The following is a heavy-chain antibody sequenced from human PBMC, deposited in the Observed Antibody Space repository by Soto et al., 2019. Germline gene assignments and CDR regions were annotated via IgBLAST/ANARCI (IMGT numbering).Heavy chain of an antibody. CDR3: ARDKITGLFDY. Sequence: SETLSLTCAVDGGSFSGYYWTWIRQPPGTGLEWIGEINHSGSTNYNPSLKSRVTISVDTSKNQFSLKLTSVTAADTAVYYCARDKITGLFDYWGPATLVTVPS. D-gene: IGHD2-8*02. V-gene: IGHV4-34*01. CDR2: INHSGST. CDR1: GGSFSGYY. J-gene: IGHJ4*02.